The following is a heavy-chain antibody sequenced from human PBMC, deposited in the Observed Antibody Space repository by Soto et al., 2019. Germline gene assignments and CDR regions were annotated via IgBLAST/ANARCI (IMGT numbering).Heavy chain of an antibody. Sequence: GGSLRLSCAASGFTFSSYAMSWVRQAPGKGLEWVSAISGSGGSTYYADSVKGRFTISRDNSKNTLYLQMNSLRAEDTTVYYCAKEPYNWNYRGGRYFDYWGQGTLVTVSS. D-gene: IGHD1-7*01. CDR3: AKEPYNWNYRGGRYFDY. V-gene: IGHV3-23*01. CDR2: ISGSGGST. CDR1: GFTFSSYA. J-gene: IGHJ4*02.